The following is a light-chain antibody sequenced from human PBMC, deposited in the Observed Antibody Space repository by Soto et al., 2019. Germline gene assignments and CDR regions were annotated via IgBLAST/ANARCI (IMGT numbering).Light chain of an antibody. Sequence: QSALTQPASVSGSPGQSITISCTGTSSDIGSYNYVSWYQQHPGKAPKLMIYDVSNRPSGVSNRFSGSKSGNTASLAISGLQAEDEADYYCSAYTSSSTTVVLGGGTKVTVL. CDR3: SAYTSSSTTVV. J-gene: IGLJ2*01. CDR1: SSDIGSYNY. V-gene: IGLV2-14*01. CDR2: DVS.